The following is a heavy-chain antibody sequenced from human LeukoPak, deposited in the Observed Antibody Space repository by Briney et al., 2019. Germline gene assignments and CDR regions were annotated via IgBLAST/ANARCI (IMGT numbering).Heavy chain of an antibody. CDR2: ISFDGTNK. J-gene: IGHJ4*02. Sequence: PGRSLRLSCTASGVTLSNYAMHWVRRPPGRGLEWVAVISFDGTNKYYGDSVEGRFSVSRDNSKNTLYLQMNSLRPDDTAMYYCAKAYCGSTICYGGGKIDYWGQGTLVTVSS. D-gene: IGHD2-2*01. CDR3: AKAYCGSTICYGGGKIDY. CDR1: GVTLSNYA. V-gene: IGHV3-30*04.